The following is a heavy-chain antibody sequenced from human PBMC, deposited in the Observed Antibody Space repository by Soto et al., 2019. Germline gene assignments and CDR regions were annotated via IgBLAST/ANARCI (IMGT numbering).Heavy chain of an antibody. CDR3: ASLGGTIAS. D-gene: IGHD1-26*01. Sequence: QVHLQESGPGLVKPSETLSLTCTVSGGSISSYYWNWIRQPAGKGLEWIGRIHSSGYTNYNSSLRSRVTMSVDSSKSQISLKMTSVTAADTAVYYCASLGGTIASWAQGPLVTVSS. CDR2: IHSSGYT. J-gene: IGHJ5*01. CDR1: GGSISSYY. V-gene: IGHV4-4*07.